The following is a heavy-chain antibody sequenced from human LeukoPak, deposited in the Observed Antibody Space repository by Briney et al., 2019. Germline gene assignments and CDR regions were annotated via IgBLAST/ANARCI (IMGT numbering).Heavy chain of an antibody. V-gene: IGHV3-30*04. CDR1: GFTFSSYA. CDR3: ARDGSRFGTR. D-gene: IGHD3-10*01. J-gene: IGHJ4*02. Sequence: PGGSLRLSCAASGFTFSSYAMHWVRQAPGKGLEWVAVISYDGSNKYYADSVKGRFTISRDNAKNSLYLQMNSLRAEDTAVYYCARDGSRFGTRWGQGTLVTVSS. CDR2: ISYDGSNK.